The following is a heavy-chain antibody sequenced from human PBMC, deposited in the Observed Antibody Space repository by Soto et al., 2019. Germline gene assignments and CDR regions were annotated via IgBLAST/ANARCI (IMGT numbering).Heavy chain of an antibody. D-gene: IGHD6-19*01. CDR2: ISAYNGNT. CDR1: GYTFTSYG. CDR3: ASSRGSGWYRYYYGMDV. Sequence: ASVKVSCKASGYTFTSYGISWVRQAPGQGLEWMGWISAYNGNTNYAQKLQGRVTMTTDTSTSTAYMELRSLRSDDTAVYYCASSRGSGWYRYYYGMDVWGQGTTVTVSS. J-gene: IGHJ6*02. V-gene: IGHV1-18*01.